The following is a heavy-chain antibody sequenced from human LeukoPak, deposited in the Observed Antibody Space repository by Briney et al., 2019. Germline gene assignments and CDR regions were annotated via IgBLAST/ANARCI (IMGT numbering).Heavy chain of an antibody. Sequence: PSETLSLTCTGSGYSISSGYYWRWIRQPPGKGLEWIGSIYHSGSTYYNPSLKSRVTISVDTSKNQFSLKLSSVTAADTAVYYCAREIVATTYYYYYMDVWGKGTTVTVSS. CDR1: GYSISSGYY. CDR3: AREIVATTYYYYYMDV. CDR2: IYHSGST. J-gene: IGHJ6*03. V-gene: IGHV4-38-2*02. D-gene: IGHD5-12*01.